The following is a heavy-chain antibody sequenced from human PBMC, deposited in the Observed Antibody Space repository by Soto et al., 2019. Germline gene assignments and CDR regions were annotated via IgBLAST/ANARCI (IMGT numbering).Heavy chain of an antibody. J-gene: IGHJ4*02. Sequence: GGSLRLSCAASGFTFSSYWMHWVRQVPGKGLVWVSRINSDGSSTSYADSVKGRFTISRDNAKNMLYLQMNSLRVEDTAVYYCARGPEGINWYTHPIDYWGQGTLVTVSS. CDR1: GFTFSSYW. CDR2: INSDGSST. V-gene: IGHV3-74*01. CDR3: ARGPEGINWYTHPIDY. D-gene: IGHD6-13*01.